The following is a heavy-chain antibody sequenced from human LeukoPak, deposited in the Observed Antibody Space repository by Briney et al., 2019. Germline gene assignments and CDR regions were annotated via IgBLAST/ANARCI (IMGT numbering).Heavy chain of an antibody. V-gene: IGHV4-39*07. CDR3: ARDYFQPATHYCSSTSCYEYYYMDV. CDR1: GASVSGSNYY. Sequence: SETLSLTCAVSGASVSGSNYYWGWIRQPPGKGLEWIGNIYSSGSTYYNPSLKSRVTISVDTSKNQFSLKLSSVTAADTAVYYCARDYFQPATHYCSSTSCYEYYYMDVWGKGTTVTVSS. D-gene: IGHD2-2*01. CDR2: IYSSGST. J-gene: IGHJ6*03.